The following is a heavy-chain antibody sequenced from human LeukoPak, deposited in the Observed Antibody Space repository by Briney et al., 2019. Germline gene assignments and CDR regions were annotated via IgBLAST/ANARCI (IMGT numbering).Heavy chain of an antibody. CDR2: ISGSGGST. CDR1: GFTFSSYG. V-gene: IGHV3-23*01. CDR3: AKESWYSMTTVTTA. D-gene: IGHD4-17*01. Sequence: GGSLRLSCAVSGFTFSSYGMHWVRQAPGKGLEWVSAISGSGGSTYYADSVKGRFTISRDNSKNTLYLQMNSLRAEDAAVYYCAKESWYSMTTVTTAWGQGTLVTVSS. J-gene: IGHJ4*02.